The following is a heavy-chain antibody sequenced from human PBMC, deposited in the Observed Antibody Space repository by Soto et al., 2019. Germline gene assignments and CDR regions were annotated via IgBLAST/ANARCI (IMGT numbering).Heavy chain of an antibody. CDR1: GDSFTNTNW. D-gene: IGHD3-3*01. CDR2: IYHSGAT. Sequence: QVQLQESGPGLLKPSETLSLTCTVSGDSFTNTNWWSWVRQSPVQGREWIGEIYHSGATNYNPSLKSRLTMSIAKSKNEFSLKLNSVTAADTAVYYGAKRSLRRLRFLEAHWGQGTLVTVSS. CDR3: AKRSLRRLRFLEAH. J-gene: IGHJ4*02. V-gene: IGHV4-4*02.